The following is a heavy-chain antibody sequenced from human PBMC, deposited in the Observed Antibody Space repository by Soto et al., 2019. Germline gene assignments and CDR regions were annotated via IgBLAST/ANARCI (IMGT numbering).Heavy chain of an antibody. Sequence: ASVKVSCKTSGYTFTSYGISWVRQAPGQGLEWMGWISAYNGNTNYAQKLQGRVTMTTDTSTSTAYMELRSLRSDDTAVYYCALEYYDFWSGPTQGFDPWGQGTMVTVYS. CDR1: GYTFTSYG. D-gene: IGHD3-3*01. J-gene: IGHJ5*02. CDR2: ISAYNGNT. V-gene: IGHV1-18*01. CDR3: ALEYYDFWSGPTQGFDP.